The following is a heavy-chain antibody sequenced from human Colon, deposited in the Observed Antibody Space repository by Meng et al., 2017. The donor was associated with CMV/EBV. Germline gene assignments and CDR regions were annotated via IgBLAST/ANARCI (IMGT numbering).Heavy chain of an antibody. CDR2: INPNSGGT. D-gene: IGHD6-19*01. J-gene: IGHJ6*02. Sequence: ASVKVSCKASGGTFSSYAISWVRQAPGQGLEWMGWINPNSGGTNYAQKFQGRVTMTRDTSISTAYMELSRLRSDDTAVYYCATGYSSGWYSLAGMDVWGQGTTVTVSS. V-gene: IGHV1-2*02. CDR1: GGTFSSYA. CDR3: ATGYSSGWYSLAGMDV.